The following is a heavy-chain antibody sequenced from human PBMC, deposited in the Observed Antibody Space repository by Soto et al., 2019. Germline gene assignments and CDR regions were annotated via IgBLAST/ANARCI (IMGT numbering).Heavy chain of an antibody. V-gene: IGHV4-4*07. J-gene: IGHJ4*02. D-gene: IGHD1-26*01. Sequence: SETLSLTCTVSGGSINGYYWTWIRQPAGKGLEWIGRIYTSGTTSYNPSLKSRVTMSLDTSKSQFSLRLTSVTAAATAVYYCARDSVGISSPGVYWGRGTLVTVSS. CDR3: ARDSVGISSPGVY. CDR1: GGSINGYY. CDR2: IYTSGTT.